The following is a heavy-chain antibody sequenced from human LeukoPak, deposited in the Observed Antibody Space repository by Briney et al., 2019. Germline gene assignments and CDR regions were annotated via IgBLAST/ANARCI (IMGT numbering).Heavy chain of an antibody. CDR1: GFTFSNAW. D-gene: IGHD6-19*01. J-gene: IGHJ4*02. CDR3: TTAPFIAVAGSGGDY. CDR2: IKSKTDGGTT. V-gene: IGHV3-15*01. Sequence: GGSLRLSCAASGFTFSNAWMSWVRQAPGKGLEWVGRIKSKTDGGTTDYAAPVKGRFTISRDESKNTLYLQMNSLKTEDTAVYYCTTAPFIAVAGSGGDYWGQGTLVTVSS.